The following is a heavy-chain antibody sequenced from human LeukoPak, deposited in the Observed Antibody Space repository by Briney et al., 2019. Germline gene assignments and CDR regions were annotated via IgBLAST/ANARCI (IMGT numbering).Heavy chain of an antibody. Sequence: GASVKVSCKTSGYTFSSYYTHWVRQAPGQGLQWMGWINPKTSGTSIAERFQGRVTLTRDVSTTTAYMELNRLTSNDTAVYFCARGALPGFIDYWGQGTLVTVSP. V-gene: IGHV1-2*02. J-gene: IGHJ4*02. CDR2: INPKTSGT. D-gene: IGHD2-21*01. CDR1: GYTFSSYY. CDR3: ARGALPGFIDY.